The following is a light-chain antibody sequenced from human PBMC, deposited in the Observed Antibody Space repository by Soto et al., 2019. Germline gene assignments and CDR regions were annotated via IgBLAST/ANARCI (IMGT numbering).Light chain of an antibody. J-gene: IGLJ3*02. CDR2: LNSDGSH. Sequence: QLVLTQSPSASASLGASVKLTCTLSSGHSTYAIAWHQQQPEKGPRCLMKLNSDGSHSKGAGIPDRFSGSSSGAERYLTISSRQSEDEADYYCQTGRTGLWVFCGGTKLTVL. CDR3: QTGRTGLWV. CDR1: SGHSTYA. V-gene: IGLV4-69*01.